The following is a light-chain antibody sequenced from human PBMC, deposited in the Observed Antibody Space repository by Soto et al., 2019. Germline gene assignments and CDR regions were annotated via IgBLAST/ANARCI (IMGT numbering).Light chain of an antibody. J-gene: IGKJ1*01. CDR3: QQYVSTPQT. CDR2: GAS. Sequence: ENVLTQSPGTLSLSPGERATLSCRASQSVSSNYLAWYQQRPGQAPRLLIYGASSRATGIPDRFIGSGSGTDFTLTISRLEPEDFAVYYCQQYVSTPQTFGQGTQVEIK. V-gene: IGKV3-20*01. CDR1: QSVSSNY.